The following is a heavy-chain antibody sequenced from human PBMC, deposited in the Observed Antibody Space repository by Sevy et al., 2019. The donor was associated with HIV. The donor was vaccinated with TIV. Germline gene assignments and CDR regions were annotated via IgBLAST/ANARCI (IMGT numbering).Heavy chain of an antibody. CDR1: GFSFSGSD. V-gene: IGHV3-13*01. CDR2: IGTLGDT. CDR3: VRGLQTHCDRTACPLDH. Sequence: GGSLRLSCAGYGFSFSGSDMHWVRQPTGKVLEWISSIGTLGDTFYADSVKGRFTISRDNAKSSLYLEMSSLRAGDTALYYCVRGLQTHCDRTACPLDHWGQGTLVTVSS. D-gene: IGHD2-21*01. J-gene: IGHJ5*02.